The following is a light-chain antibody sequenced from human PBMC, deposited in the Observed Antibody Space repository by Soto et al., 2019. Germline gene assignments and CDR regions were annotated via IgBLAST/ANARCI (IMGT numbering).Light chain of an antibody. Sequence: EIVLTQSPGTLSLSPGERATLSCRASQSVSSSYLAWYQQKPGQAPRLLIYGASSRATGIPDRFSGSGSGTDFTLPISRLEPEDFAVYYCQQYGSTAPLTLGGGTKVDIK. CDR1: QSVSSSY. J-gene: IGKJ4*01. CDR3: QQYGSTAPLT. CDR2: GAS. V-gene: IGKV3-20*01.